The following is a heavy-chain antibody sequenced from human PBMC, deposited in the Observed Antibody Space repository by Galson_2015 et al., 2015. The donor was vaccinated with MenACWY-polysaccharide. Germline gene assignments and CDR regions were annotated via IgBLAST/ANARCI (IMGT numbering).Heavy chain of an antibody. CDR3: ANPGLSTGRSSDVDY. Sequence: LRLSCAASGFTFHSYTMSWVRQAPGKGLEWVSAISGSGASTYYADSVKGRFTISRDNSKNMLYLQMNSLRAEDTAVYYCANPGLSTGRSSDVDYWGQGTLVTVSS. CDR2: ISGSGAST. CDR1: GFTFHSYT. J-gene: IGHJ4*02. V-gene: IGHV3-23*01. D-gene: IGHD4-17*01.